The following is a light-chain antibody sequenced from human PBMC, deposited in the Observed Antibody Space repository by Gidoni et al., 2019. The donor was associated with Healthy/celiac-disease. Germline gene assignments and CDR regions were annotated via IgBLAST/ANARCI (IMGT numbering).Light chain of an antibody. J-gene: IGKJ2*04. CDR3: QQSYSTPPTCS. CDR1: QSISSY. V-gene: IGKV1-39*01. CDR2: AAS. Sequence: DIQMNQSPSSLSASVGERVTITCRASQSISSYLTWYQQKPGKAPKLLLYAASSLQSGVPARFSGSGSGTDFTLTISSLQPEDFATYYCQQSYSTPPTCSFGQWTKLEIK.